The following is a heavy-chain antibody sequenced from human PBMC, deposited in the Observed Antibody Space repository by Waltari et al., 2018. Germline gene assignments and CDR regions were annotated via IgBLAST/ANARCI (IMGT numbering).Heavy chain of an antibody. J-gene: IGHJ3*02. D-gene: IGHD3-9*01. V-gene: IGHV3-23*01. CDR3: VKDIFRWAFDI. Sequence: EVELLESGGGLVQPGGSLRLSCTTSGFTFSGNAMGWVRKAPGKGVGCVLGIGSYLNTHSADSVKGRFTISRDNSKNTLYLQMNGLRAEDPALYYCVKDIFRWAFDIWGQGTMVTVSS. CDR1: GFTFSGNA. CDR2: IGSYLNT.